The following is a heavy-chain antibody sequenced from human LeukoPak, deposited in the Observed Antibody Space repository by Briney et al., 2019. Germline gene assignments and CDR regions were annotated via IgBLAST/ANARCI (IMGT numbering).Heavy chain of an antibody. Sequence: PGGSLRLSCAASGFTFTSYWMTWVRQAPGKGLEWVANVRQDGAATYYGDSVKGRFTISRDNSKNSLFLQMNSLRADDTAIYYCATSKDTAGGPYWGQGTLVTVSS. D-gene: IGHD5-18*01. CDR2: VRQDGAAT. CDR3: ATSKDTAGGPY. CDR1: GFTFTSYW. J-gene: IGHJ4*02. V-gene: IGHV3-7*01.